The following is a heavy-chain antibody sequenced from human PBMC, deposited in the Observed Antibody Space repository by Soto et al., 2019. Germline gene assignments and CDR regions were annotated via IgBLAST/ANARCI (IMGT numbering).Heavy chain of an antibody. V-gene: IGHV3-23*01. J-gene: IGHJ4*02. D-gene: IGHD2-15*01. Sequence: GGSLRLSCAASGFTFSSYAMSWVRQAPGKGLEWVSAISGSGGSTYYADSVKGRFTISRDNSKNTLYLQMNSLRAEDTAVYYCASLANQDIVVVVAATLYYFDYWGQGTLVTVSS. CDR3: ASLANQDIVVVVAATLYYFDY. CDR2: ISGSGGST. CDR1: GFTFSSYA.